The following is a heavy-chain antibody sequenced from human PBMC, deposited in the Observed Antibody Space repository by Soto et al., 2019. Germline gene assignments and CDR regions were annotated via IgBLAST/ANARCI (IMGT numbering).Heavy chain of an antibody. CDR3: ARDVVRHYGSGSYYNNWFDP. CDR2: IYYSGST. CDR1: GGSISSYY. V-gene: IGHV4-59*01. D-gene: IGHD3-10*01. Sequence: PSETLSLTCTVSGGSISSYYWSWIRQPPGKGLEWIGYIYYSGSTNYNPSLKSRVTISVDTSKNQFSLKLSSVTAADTAVYYCARDVVRHYGSGSYYNNWFDPWGQGTLVTVSS. J-gene: IGHJ5*02.